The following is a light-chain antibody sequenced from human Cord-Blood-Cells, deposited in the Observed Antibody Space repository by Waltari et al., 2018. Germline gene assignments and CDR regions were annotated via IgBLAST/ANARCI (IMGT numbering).Light chain of an antibody. Sequence: DIVMTQSPDSLAVSLGERATINCKYSQSVLYSSNHKNYLAWYQQKPGQPPKLLIYWASTRESGVPDRFSGSGSGTDFTLTIISLQAEDVAVYYCQQYYSTPITFGQGTRLEIK. CDR2: WAS. CDR1: QSVLYSSNHKNY. J-gene: IGKJ5*01. V-gene: IGKV4-1*01. CDR3: QQYYSTPIT.